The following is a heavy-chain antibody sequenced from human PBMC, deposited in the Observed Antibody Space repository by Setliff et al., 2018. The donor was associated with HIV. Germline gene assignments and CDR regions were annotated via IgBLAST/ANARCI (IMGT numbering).Heavy chain of an antibody. J-gene: IGHJ4*02. D-gene: IGHD1-1*01. V-gene: IGHV3-30*04. Sequence: GKSLRLSCAASGFIFDRYTMHWVRQAPGKGLEWLSLISYDGSNIDYADSVKGRFTISRDNSKSMLYLQMNSLRPEDKAVYYCVRDLDAGRTRIFDSWGQGALVTVSS. CDR1: GFIFDRYT. CDR2: ISYDGSNI. CDR3: VRDLDAGRTRIFDS.